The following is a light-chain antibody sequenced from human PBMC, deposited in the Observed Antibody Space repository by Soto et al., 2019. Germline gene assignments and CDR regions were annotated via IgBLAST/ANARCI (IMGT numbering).Light chain of an antibody. CDR3: QQYDTYPIT. J-gene: IGKJ5*01. Sequence: DIQITQSPSTLSGSVGDRVTITCRASQTISSWLAWYQQKPGKAPKLLIYKASTVKSGVPSRFSGSGSGTEFTLIISSLQPDDFATYCCQQYDTYPITFGQGTRLEIK. V-gene: IGKV1-5*03. CDR1: QTISSW. CDR2: KAS.